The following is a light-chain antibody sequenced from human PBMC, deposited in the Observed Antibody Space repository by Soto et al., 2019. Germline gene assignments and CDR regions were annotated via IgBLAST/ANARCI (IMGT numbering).Light chain of an antibody. CDR3: QQYGSSPTWT. J-gene: IGKJ1*01. Sequence: EIVMTQSPATLSVSAGESATLSCRASQIVNTNLAWYQQRPGQAPRLLIYGASNRATGIPDRFSGSGSGTDFTLTISRLEPEDSAVYYCQQYGSSPTWTFGQGTKVDIK. V-gene: IGKV3-20*01. CDR2: GAS. CDR1: QIVNTN.